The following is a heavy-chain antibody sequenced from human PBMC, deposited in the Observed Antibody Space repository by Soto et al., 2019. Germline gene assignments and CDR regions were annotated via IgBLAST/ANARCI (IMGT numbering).Heavy chain of an antibody. CDR1: GFTFISSF. J-gene: IGHJ4*02. Sequence: VGSLRLSCVASGFTFISSFMGWIRQAPGKGLEWVANINQDGGVTYYVDSVEGRFTISRDNTKDSLYLQMNSLRGEDTAIYYCARYYRGSGRYFFDYWGQGTPVTVSS. D-gene: IGHD6-19*01. V-gene: IGHV3-7*03. CDR3: ARYYRGSGRYFFDY. CDR2: INQDGGVT.